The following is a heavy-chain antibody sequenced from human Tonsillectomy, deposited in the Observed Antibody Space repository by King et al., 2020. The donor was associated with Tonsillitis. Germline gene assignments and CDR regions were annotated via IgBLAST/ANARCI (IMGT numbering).Heavy chain of an antibody. V-gene: IGHV1-46*01. Sequence: VQLVESGAEVKKPGASVKVSCKASGYTFTSYYMHWVRQAPGQGLEWMGIINPSGGSTSYAQKFQGRVTMTKDTSTSTVYMELSSLRSEDTAVYYCARDRTEVPVAGHLDYWGQGTLVTVSS. J-gene: IGHJ4*02. CDR2: INPSGGST. CDR1: GYTFTSYY. CDR3: ARDRTEVPVAGHLDY. D-gene: IGHD6-19*01.